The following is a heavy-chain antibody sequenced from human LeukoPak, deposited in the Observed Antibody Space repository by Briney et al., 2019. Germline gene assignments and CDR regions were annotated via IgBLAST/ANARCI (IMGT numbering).Heavy chain of an antibody. Sequence: GGSLRLSCAASGFTFDDYGMSWVREAPGKGLEWVSGINWNGGSTGYADSVKGRFTISRDNAKNSLYLQMNSLRAEDTALYYCARDLSGCYLDYWGQGTLVTVSS. CDR2: INWNGGST. D-gene: IGHD1-26*01. V-gene: IGHV3-20*04. CDR3: ARDLSGCYLDY. CDR1: GFTFDDYG. J-gene: IGHJ4*02.